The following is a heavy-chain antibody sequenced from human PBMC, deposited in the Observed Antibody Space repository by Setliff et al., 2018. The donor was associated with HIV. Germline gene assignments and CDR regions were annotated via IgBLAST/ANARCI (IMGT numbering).Heavy chain of an antibody. J-gene: IGHJ4*01. V-gene: IGHV1-46*01. D-gene: IGHD6-19*01. CDR2: INTSGGSA. CDR1: GYTFTSYP. Sequence: ASVKVSCKASGYTFTSYPMHWVRQAPGQGLEWLGVINTSGGSAGYAEKFRGRVTMTRDTSTNTVYMDLRNLRSEDTAVYYCARNQGDASGWYAGDYWGHGTLVTVSS. CDR3: ARNQGDASGWYAGDY.